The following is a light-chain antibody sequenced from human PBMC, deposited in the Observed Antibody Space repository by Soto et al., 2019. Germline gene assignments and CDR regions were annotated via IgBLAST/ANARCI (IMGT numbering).Light chain of an antibody. CDR3: SSYTSANSVV. J-gene: IGLJ2*01. V-gene: IGLV2-14*01. CDR2: EVS. CDR1: TSDIGTYNY. Sequence: QSALTQPASVSGSPGQSITISCSGGTSDIGTYNYVSWYQHHPGKVPKVVIYEVSDRPSGVSNRFSGSKSGNTASLTISGLQPEDEADYYCSSYTSANSVVFGGGTKLTVL.